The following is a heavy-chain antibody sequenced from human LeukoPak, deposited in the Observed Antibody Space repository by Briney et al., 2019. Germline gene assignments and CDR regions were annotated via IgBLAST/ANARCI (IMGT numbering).Heavy chain of an antibody. CDR1: GFTFSFYW. CDR3: ARDERQYYSESSGRFDF. Sequence: GGSLRLSCVASGFTFSFYWMAWVRQAPGKGLEWVANIKQDGSEKYYVDSARGRFTISRDNAKNSLYLQMNSLRAEDTAVYYCARDERQYYSESSGRFDFWGQGVLGTVSS. V-gene: IGHV3-7*04. CDR2: IKQDGSEK. D-gene: IGHD3-22*01. J-gene: IGHJ4*02.